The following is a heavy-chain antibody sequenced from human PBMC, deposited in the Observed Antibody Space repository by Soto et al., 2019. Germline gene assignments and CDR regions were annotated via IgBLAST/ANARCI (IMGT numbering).Heavy chain of an antibody. CDR1: GYPFICYG. V-gene: IGHV1-18*01. J-gene: IGHJ4*02. Sequence: RLVQSGAEVKKPGSSVKVSCKAFGYPFICYGIGWVRQAPGQGLEWMGWIATHNDNTNYAQQFQGRVTFTTDTSTSTAYMELRSLTSDDTAIYYCARVYSSGWKGLGYWGQGTLVTVSS. CDR2: IATHNDNT. CDR3: ARVYSSGWKGLGY. D-gene: IGHD6-19*01.